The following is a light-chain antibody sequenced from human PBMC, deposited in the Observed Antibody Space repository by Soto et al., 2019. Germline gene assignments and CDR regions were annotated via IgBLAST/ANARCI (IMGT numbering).Light chain of an antibody. CDR3: HQYGSSSWT. J-gene: IGKJ1*01. Sequence: EIVLTQSPGTLSLSPGERATLSCRASQSVSSSYLAWYQQKPGQAPRLLIYGASSRATGISDRFSGSASGTDFPLTISRLEPEDFAVYYCHQYGSSSWTFGQGTKVEIK. CDR1: QSVSSSY. CDR2: GAS. V-gene: IGKV3-20*01.